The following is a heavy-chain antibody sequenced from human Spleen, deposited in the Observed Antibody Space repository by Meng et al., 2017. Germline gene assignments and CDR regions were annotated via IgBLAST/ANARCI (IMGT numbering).Heavy chain of an antibody. J-gene: IGHJ3*02. CDR2: ISDSGGNT. CDR1: GFTFSNYA. CDR3: AKAARFLEWLLFNTDPHAFDI. Sequence: GESLKISCAASGFTFSNYAMSWVRQAPGKGLEWVSAISDSGGNTYSADSVKGRFTISRDNSKNTLYLQMNSLRAEDTAVYYCAKAARFLEWLLFNTDPHAFDIWGQGTMVTVSS. V-gene: IGHV3-23*01. D-gene: IGHD3-3*01.